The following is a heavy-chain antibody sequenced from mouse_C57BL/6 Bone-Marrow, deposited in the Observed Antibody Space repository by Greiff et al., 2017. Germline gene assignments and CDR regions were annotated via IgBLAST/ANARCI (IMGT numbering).Heavy chain of an antibody. Sequence: QVQLQQSGAELARPGASVKLSCKASGYTFTSYGISWVKQRTGQGLEWIGEIYPRSGNTYYNEKFKGKATLTVDKSSSTAYMELRSLTSEDSAVYFCARGRIRRLNYFDYWGQGTTLTVSS. J-gene: IGHJ2*01. CDR2: IYPRSGNT. CDR1: GYTFTSYG. D-gene: IGHD2-12*01. V-gene: IGHV1-81*01. CDR3: ARGRIRRLNYFDY.